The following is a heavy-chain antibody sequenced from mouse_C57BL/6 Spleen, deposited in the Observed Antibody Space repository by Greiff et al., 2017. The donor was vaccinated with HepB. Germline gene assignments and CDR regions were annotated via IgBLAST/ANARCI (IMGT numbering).Heavy chain of an antibody. CDR3: ARKDGSGYWYFDV. Sequence: VQLQQSGAELVRPGTSVKVSCKASGYAFTNYVIEWVKQRPGQGLEWIGEIYPRSGNTYYNEKFKGKATLTADKSSSTAYMELRSLTSEDSAVYFCARKDGSGYWYFDVWGTGATVTVSS. J-gene: IGHJ1*03. CDR2: IYPRSGNT. V-gene: IGHV1-54*01. D-gene: IGHD1-1*01. CDR1: GYAFTNYV.